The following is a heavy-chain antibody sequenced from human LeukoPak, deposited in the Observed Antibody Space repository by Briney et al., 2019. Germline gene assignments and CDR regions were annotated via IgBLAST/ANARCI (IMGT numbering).Heavy chain of an antibody. CDR1: GFTFSNYV. CDR2: IRSNVGST. V-gene: IGHV3-64D*08. D-gene: IGHD3-22*01. Sequence: GGPLRLSCSASGFTFSNYVMYWVRQAPGKRLECVSGIRSNVGSTYYADSVKGRLNIYRDNSKNTLYLQMSSLRAEDTAVYYCVKDSYDNTGYEYFQHWGQGTLVTGSS. J-gene: IGHJ1*01. CDR3: VKDSYDNTGYEYFQH.